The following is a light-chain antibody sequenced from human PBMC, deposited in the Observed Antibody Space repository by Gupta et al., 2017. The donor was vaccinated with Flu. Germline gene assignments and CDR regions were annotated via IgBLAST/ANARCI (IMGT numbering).Light chain of an antibody. CDR2: EVS. CDR1: RSDVGTYNR. CDR3: SAYTSSSNYV. V-gene: IGLV2-18*02. J-gene: IGLJ1*01. Sequence: SALSPPPSVSGSPGQSVTISCTGTRSDVGTYNRVSWYQPPPGTAPKLMIYEVSKRPSGVPDRFTGSKSGNTASLTIAGRQGEDEADYYCSAYTSSSNYVFGTGTKFTVL.